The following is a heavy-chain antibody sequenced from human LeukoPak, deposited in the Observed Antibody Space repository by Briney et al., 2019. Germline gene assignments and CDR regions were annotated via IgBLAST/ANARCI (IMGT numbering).Heavy chain of an antibody. Sequence: SVKVSCKASGGTFSSYAISWVRQAPGQGLEWMGGIIPIFGTANYAQKFQGRVTMTRNTSISTAYMELSSLRSEDTAVYYCARVRHYYDSSAVYWGQGTLVTVSS. CDR3: ARVRHYYDSSAVY. CDR2: IIPIFGTA. J-gene: IGHJ4*02. D-gene: IGHD3-22*01. V-gene: IGHV1-69*05. CDR1: GGTFSSYA.